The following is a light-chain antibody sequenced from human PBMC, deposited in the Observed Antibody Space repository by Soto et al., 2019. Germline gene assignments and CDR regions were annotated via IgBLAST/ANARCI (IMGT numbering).Light chain of an antibody. Sequence: DIQMTQAPSSVSASVGDRVTITCRASQDINNRVAWFQQTPGRAPKYLIQAASILQSGFPSRFSATGSGTDFTLTIDSLLPEDFATYYCLQVKNFPRTFGQGTKLEIK. CDR2: AAS. J-gene: IGKJ1*01. CDR3: LQVKNFPRT. V-gene: IGKV1-12*01. CDR1: QDINNR.